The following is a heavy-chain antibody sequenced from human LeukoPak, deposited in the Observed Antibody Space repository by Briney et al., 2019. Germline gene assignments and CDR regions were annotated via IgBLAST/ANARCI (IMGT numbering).Heavy chain of an antibody. CDR1: GFTFSDHY. Sequence: GGSLRLSCAASGFTFSDHYMDWVRQAPGKGLEWVGRTRNKANSYTTEYAASVKGRFTISRDDSKNSLYLQMNSLKTEDTAVYYCARARIGFSGYDDFDYWGQGTLVTVPS. J-gene: IGHJ4*02. D-gene: IGHD5-12*01. V-gene: IGHV3-72*01. CDR2: TRNKANSYTT. CDR3: ARARIGFSGYDDFDY.